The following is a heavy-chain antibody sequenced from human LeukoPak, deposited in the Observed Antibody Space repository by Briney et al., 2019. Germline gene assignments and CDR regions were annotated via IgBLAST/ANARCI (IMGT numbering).Heavy chain of an antibody. J-gene: IGHJ3*02. Sequence: GGSLRLSCVASGFIFRNYWMHWVRHAPGKGLVWVSRVNTDGSTTSYADSVKGRFTISRDNAKNTVYLQMNSLRAEDTALYYCARGIQLWHYDAFDIWGQGTTVTVSS. CDR3: ARGIQLWHYDAFDI. CDR2: VNTDGSTT. D-gene: IGHD5-18*01. V-gene: IGHV3-74*01. CDR1: GFIFRNYW.